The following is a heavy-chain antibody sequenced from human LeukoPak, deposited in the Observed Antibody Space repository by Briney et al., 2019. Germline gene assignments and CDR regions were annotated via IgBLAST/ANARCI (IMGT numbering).Heavy chain of an antibody. Sequence: SVKVSCKASGGTFSSYAISWVRQAPGQGLEWMGGIIPIFGTASYAQKFQGRVTITADESTSTAYMELSSLRSEDTAVYYCARGNIVVVVAATPVYWFDPWGQGTLVTVSS. D-gene: IGHD2-15*01. CDR2: IIPIFGTA. V-gene: IGHV1-69*13. CDR3: ARGNIVVVVAATPVYWFDP. CDR1: GGTFSSYA. J-gene: IGHJ5*02.